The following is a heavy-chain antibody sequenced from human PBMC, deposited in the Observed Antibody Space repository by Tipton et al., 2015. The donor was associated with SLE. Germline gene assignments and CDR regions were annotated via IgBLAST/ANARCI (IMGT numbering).Heavy chain of an antibody. J-gene: IGHJ6*03. V-gene: IGHV3-49*03. CDR2: IRSKAYGGTT. CDR3: SRATARVGNYFYSYMDV. D-gene: IGHD7-27*01. CDR1: GFTFGDYA. Sequence: SLRLSCTASGFTFGDYAMSWFRQAPGKGLEYIGFIRSKAYGGTTEYAASVKGRFTISRDDSKSIAYLQMNSLKTEDTAIYYCSRATARVGNYFYSYMDVWGQGTTVTVSS.